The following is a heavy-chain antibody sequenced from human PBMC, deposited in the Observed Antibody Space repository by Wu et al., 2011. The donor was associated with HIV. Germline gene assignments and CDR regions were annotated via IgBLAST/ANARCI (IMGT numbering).Heavy chain of an antibody. CDR3: ARVLQETGLHLVRGVKYGLGMDT. Sequence: QMQLVQSGAEVKKPGASVKISCKASGYTFTGYYMHWVRQAPGQGLEWMGWINPNTGDTNTQKFQGRVTMTRDTSINTAYMEVTNLRSDDTAVYYCARVLQETGLHLVRGVKYGLGMDTWGQGTAVTVSS. D-gene: IGHD3-10*01. V-gene: IGHV1-2*02. CDR1: GYTFTGYY. J-gene: IGHJ6*02. CDR2: INPNTGDT.